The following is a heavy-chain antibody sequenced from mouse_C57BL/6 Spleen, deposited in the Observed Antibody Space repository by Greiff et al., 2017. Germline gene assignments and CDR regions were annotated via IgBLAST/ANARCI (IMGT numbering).Heavy chain of an antibody. CDR2: IYPSDSET. CDR3: ARRGIYYDYDGFAY. Sequence: QVQLKQPGAELVRPGSSVKLSCKASGYTFTSYWMDWVKQRPGQGLEWIGNIYPSDSETHYNQKFKDKATLTVDKSSSTAYMQLSSLTSEDSAVYYCARRGIYYDYDGFAYWGQGTLVTVSA. D-gene: IGHD2-4*01. V-gene: IGHV1-61*01. CDR1: GYTFTSYW. J-gene: IGHJ3*01.